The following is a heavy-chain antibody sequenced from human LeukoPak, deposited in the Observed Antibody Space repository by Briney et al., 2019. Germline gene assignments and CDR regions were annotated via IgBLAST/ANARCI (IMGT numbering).Heavy chain of an antibody. J-gene: IGHJ5*02. CDR2: IKEDGSEK. CDR1: GFTFRSYW. D-gene: IGHD5-12*01. CDR3: ARLVATIYGWFDP. Sequence: GGSLRLSCAASGFTFRSYWLSWVRQAPGKWLEWVANIKEDGSEKYYVDSVKGRFTISRDNAKNSLYLQMNSLRAEDTAVYYCARLVATIYGWFDPWGQGTLVTVSS. V-gene: IGHV3-7*04.